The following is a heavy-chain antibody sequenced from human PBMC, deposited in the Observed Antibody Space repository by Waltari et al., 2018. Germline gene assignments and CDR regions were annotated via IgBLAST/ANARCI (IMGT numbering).Heavy chain of an antibody. CDR2: VKDDGSEQ. J-gene: IGHJ4*02. V-gene: IGHV3-7*01. D-gene: IGHD2-2*01. CDR3: ARDRATRTGYVDY. Sequence: EVQLVESGGGLVQPGGSLGLPCAGAGFAFEFYWMSWVRQAPGKGLEWVANVKDDGSEQNYVDSVKGRFTITRDNTKTILYMEMNNLRVEDTAVYYCARDRATRTGYVDYWGQGALVTVSS. CDR1: GFAFEFYW.